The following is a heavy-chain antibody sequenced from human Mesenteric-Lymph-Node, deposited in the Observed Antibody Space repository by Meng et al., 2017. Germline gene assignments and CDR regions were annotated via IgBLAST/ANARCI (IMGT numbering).Heavy chain of an antibody. J-gene: IGHJ6*02. Sequence: ASVKVSCKASGYTFTSYDINWVRQATGQGLEWMGWMNPDSGNTGYAQKFKGRVTITRNTSIRTAYMKLRSLRYEDTAVYYCARLIYCSSTSCYDPHYYYYGMDVWGQGTTVTVSS. CDR1: GYTFTSYD. CDR3: ARLIYCSSTSCYDPHYYYYGMDV. D-gene: IGHD2-2*01. V-gene: IGHV1-8*03. CDR2: MNPDSGNT.